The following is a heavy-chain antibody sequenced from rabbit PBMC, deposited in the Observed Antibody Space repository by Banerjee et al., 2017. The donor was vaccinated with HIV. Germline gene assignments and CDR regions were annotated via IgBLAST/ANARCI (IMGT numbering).Heavy chain of an antibody. V-gene: IGHV1S40*01. CDR2: IYAGSSGST. D-gene: IGHD3-3*01. CDR1: GFSFSSSYY. Sequence: QSLEESGGDLVKPGASLKLSCKASGFSFSSSYYMCWVRQAPGKGLEWIACIYAGSSGSTYYASWAKGRFTISKTSSTTVTLQMTSLTAADTATYFCARGLVAGVLDLWGQGTLVTVS. J-gene: IGHJ3*01. CDR3: ARGLVAGVLDL.